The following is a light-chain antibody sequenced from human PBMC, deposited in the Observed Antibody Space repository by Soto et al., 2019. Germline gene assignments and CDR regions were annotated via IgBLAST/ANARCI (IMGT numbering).Light chain of an antibody. CDR1: QSISTE. CDR3: QQGHNLPLT. J-gene: IGKJ2*01. V-gene: IGKV3-15*01. CDR2: SAS. Sequence: EIVMTQSPATLSVSPGERATLSCRASQSISTELAWYQQKPGQPPRLLIYSASTRATGVSAGFTGSGPGSEFALTISGKRSEDFAVYYCQQGHNLPLTFGQGTRLEI.